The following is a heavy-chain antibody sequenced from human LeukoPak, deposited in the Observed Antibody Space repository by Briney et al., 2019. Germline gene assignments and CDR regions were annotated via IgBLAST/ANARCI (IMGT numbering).Heavy chain of an antibody. CDR2: INHSGST. V-gene: IGHV4-39*07. Sequence: SETLSLTCTVSGGSISSGSYYWSWIRQPPGKGLEWIGEINHSGSTNYNPSLKSRVTISVDTSKNLFSLKLSSVTAADTAVYYCARPSKRKYCSSTSCRFGYFDYWGQGTLVTVSS. CDR3: ARPSKRKYCSSTSCRFGYFDY. J-gene: IGHJ4*02. D-gene: IGHD2-2*01. CDR1: GGSISSGSYY.